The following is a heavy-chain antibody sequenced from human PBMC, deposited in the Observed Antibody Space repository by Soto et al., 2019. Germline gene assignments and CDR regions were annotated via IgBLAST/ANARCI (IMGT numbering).Heavy chain of an antibody. Sequence: SVKVSCKASGGSFSSYAISWVRQAPGQGLEWMGGIIPIVGTGNYAQNFQGRVTITADEPTSTAYMELSSLRSEDTAMYYCARDLRAAGRPGMDVWGQGTTVTVSS. D-gene: IGHD6-13*01. CDR1: GGSFSSYA. CDR2: IIPIVGTG. CDR3: ARDLRAAGRPGMDV. J-gene: IGHJ6*02. V-gene: IGHV1-69*13.